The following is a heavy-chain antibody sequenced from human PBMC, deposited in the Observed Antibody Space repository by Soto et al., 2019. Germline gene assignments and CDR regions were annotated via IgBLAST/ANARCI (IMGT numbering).Heavy chain of an antibody. J-gene: IGHJ5*02. CDR1: GGSISNYY. CDR3: ARESAGSGKNNWFDP. Sequence: PSETLSLTCTVSGGSISNYYWSWIRRPPGKGLEWIGYIYYSGSTDYNPSLKSRVTMSADTSKNQLSLKLTSVTAADTAVYYCARESAGSGKNNWFDPWGQGTLVTVSS. CDR2: IYYSGST. D-gene: IGHD3-10*01. V-gene: IGHV4-59*01.